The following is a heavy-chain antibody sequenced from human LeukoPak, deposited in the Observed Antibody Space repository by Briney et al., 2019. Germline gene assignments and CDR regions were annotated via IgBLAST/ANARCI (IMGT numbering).Heavy chain of an antibody. Sequence: SETLSLTCAVYGGSFSGYYWSWIRQPPGKGLEWIGEINHSGSTNYNPSLKSRVTMSVDTSKNQFSLKLSSMTAADTAVYYCARDPSGYEKLGYYYGMDVWGQGTTVTVSS. CDR2: INHSGST. D-gene: IGHD5-12*01. J-gene: IGHJ6*02. V-gene: IGHV4-34*01. CDR3: ARDPSGYEKLGYYYGMDV. CDR1: GGSFSGYY.